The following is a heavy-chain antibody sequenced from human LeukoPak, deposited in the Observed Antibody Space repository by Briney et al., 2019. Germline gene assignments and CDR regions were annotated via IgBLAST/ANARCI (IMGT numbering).Heavy chain of an antibody. J-gene: IGHJ4*02. CDR3: AKGPYCSSTSCYRREPGGY. V-gene: IGHV3-23*01. CDR2: ISGSGGST. CDR1: GFTFSSYA. D-gene: IGHD2-2*02. Sequence: GGSLRLSCAASGFTFSSYAMSWVRQAPGKGLEWVSAISGSGGSTYYADSVKGRFTISRDNSKNTLYLQMNSLRAEDTAVYHCAKGPYCSSTSCYRREPGGYWGQGTLVTVSS.